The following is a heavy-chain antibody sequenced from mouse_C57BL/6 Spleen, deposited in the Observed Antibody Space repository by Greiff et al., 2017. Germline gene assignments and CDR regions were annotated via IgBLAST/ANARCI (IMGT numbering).Heavy chain of an antibody. CDR3: ARMGVREYYFGY. CDR2: IHPNSGST. J-gene: IGHJ2*01. CDR1: GYTFTSYW. D-gene: IGHD2-2*01. V-gene: IGHV1-64*01. Sequence: QVQLQQPGAELVKPGASVKLSCKASGYTFTSYWMHWVKQRPGQGLEWIGMIHPNSGSTNYNEKFKSKATLTVDKSSSTAYMQLSSLTSEDSAVYYCARMGVREYYFGYWGQGTTLTVSS.